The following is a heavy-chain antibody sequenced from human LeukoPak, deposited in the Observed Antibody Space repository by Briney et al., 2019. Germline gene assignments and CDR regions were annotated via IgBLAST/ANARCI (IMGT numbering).Heavy chain of an antibody. V-gene: IGHV4-39*07. Sequence: PSETLSLTCTVSGGSISSSSYYWGWIRQPPGKGLEWIGSIYYSGSTYYNPSLKSRVTISVDTSKNQFSLKLSSVTAADTAVYYCARDAPYSSGYEPGWYYYYYMDVWGKGTTVTVSS. J-gene: IGHJ6*03. D-gene: IGHD6-19*01. CDR3: ARDAPYSSGYEPGWYYYYYMDV. CDR2: IYYSGST. CDR1: GGSISSSSYY.